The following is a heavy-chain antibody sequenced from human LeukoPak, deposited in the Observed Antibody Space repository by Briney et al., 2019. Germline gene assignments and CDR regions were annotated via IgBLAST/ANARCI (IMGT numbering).Heavy chain of an antibody. D-gene: IGHD3-22*01. Sequence: PGGSLRLSCAASGFTFSSYWMSWVRQSPGTGRESLANKKQDGSEKYYVDSVKGRFTISRDNAKNSLYLQMNSLRAEDTAVYYCASDRDYYDSSGYLFDYWGQGTLVTVSS. J-gene: IGHJ4*02. CDR2: KKQDGSEK. CDR1: GFTFSSYW. V-gene: IGHV3-7*01. CDR3: ASDRDYYDSSGYLFDY.